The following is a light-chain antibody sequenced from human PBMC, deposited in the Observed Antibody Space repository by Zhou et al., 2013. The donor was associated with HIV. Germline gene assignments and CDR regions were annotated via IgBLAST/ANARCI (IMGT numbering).Light chain of an antibody. CDR2: DAS. J-gene: IGKJ4*01. V-gene: IGKV3-11*01. Sequence: IVLTQSPATLSLSPGERATLSCRASQSVGYQLAWYQQICGQGPRLLIYDASNRASGIPVRFSGSGSGTDFTLTINSLQPEDFAVYYCLQRAAWPLSFGGGTKVEIK. CDR1: QSVGYQ. CDR3: LQRAAWPLS.